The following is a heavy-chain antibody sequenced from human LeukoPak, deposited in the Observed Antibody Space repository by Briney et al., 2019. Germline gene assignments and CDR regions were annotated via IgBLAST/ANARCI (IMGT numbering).Heavy chain of an antibody. CDR2: IYYDGINN. Sequence: PGGSLRLSCAASGFTFRNYGMHCVRQARGKGLEWVAPIYYDGINNYYADSVKCRFTISSDNSKNTVYLQMNSLRVEDTAVYYCAKPSDYADYLPFDSWGQGTLVTVSS. CDR1: GFTFRNYG. CDR3: AKPSDYADYLPFDS. V-gene: IGHV3-33*06. D-gene: IGHD4-17*01. J-gene: IGHJ4*02.